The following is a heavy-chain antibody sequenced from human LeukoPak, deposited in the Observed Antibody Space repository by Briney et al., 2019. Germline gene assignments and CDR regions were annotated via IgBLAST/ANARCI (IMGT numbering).Heavy chain of an antibody. Sequence: GASVKVSCKASGYTFTGYYIHWVRQAPGQGLEWMGWINPNSGGTNYAQKFQGRVTMTRDTSISTAYMELSRLRSDDTAVYYCARVSCSSTSCYNGYWGQGTLVTVSS. D-gene: IGHD2-2*02. CDR1: GYTFTGYY. CDR3: ARVSCSSTSCYNGY. CDR2: INPNSGGT. J-gene: IGHJ4*02. V-gene: IGHV1-2*02.